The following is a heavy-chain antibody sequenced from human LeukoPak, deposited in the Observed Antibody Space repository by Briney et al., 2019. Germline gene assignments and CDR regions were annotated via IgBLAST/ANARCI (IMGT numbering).Heavy chain of an antibody. V-gene: IGHV4-31*03. CDR1: VGSISSGGYY. D-gene: IGHD1-26*01. Sequence: SETLSLTCTVSVGSISSGGYYWSWIRQHPGKGLEWIGYIYYSGSTSYNPSLKSRVTISVDTSKNQFSLKLSSVTAADTAVYYCARRSGSYSDDAFDIWGQGTMVTVSS. CDR3: ARRSGSYSDDAFDI. J-gene: IGHJ3*02. CDR2: IYYSGST.